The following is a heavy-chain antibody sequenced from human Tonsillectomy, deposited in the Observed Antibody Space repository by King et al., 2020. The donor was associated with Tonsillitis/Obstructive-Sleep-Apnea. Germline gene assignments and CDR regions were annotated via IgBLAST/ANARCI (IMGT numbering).Heavy chain of an antibody. Sequence: QGQLVQSGAEVKKPGASVKVSCKTSGYTFNSYGICWVRQAPGQGLEWMGWISAYNGHTNYAQKLQGRVTMNTDTSTSTAYMELRSLRSDDTAVYYCARDSIIHYFDSSTYYSFDYWGQGTLVTVSS. D-gene: IGHD3-22*01. V-gene: IGHV1-18*01. J-gene: IGHJ4*02. CDR1: GYTFNSYG. CDR2: ISAYNGHT. CDR3: ARDSIIHYFDSSTYYSFDY.